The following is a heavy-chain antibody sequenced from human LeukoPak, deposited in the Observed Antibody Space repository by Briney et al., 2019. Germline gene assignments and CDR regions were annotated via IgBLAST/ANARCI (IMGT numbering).Heavy chain of an antibody. V-gene: IGHV3-66*04. J-gene: IGHJ2*01. CDR2: IYSNGRT. CDR3: ARRWSLDL. Sequence: GGSLRLSCAASGFTVISNYMNWVRQAPGKGLEWVSIIYSNGRTFYADSVKGRFTIPRDNSKNMLFLQMKSLRAEDTAVYYCARRWSLDLWGRGTLVTVSS. CDR1: GFTVISNY.